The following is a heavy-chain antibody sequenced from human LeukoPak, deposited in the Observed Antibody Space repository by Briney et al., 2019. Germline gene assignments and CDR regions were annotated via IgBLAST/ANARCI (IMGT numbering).Heavy chain of an antibody. CDR3: ARVGRYYDSSGYYSYFDY. CDR1: GGSISSSSYY. Sequence: SETLSLTCTVSGGSISSSSYYWGWIRQPPGKGLEWIGNIYYSGSTYYNPSLKSRVTISLDTSKNQFSLKLSSVTAADTAVYYCARVGRYYDSSGYYSYFDYWGQGTLVTVSS. D-gene: IGHD3-22*01. V-gene: IGHV4-39*07. J-gene: IGHJ4*02. CDR2: IYYSGST.